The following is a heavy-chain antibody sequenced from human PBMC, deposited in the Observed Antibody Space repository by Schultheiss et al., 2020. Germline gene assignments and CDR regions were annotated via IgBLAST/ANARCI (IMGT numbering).Heavy chain of an antibody. D-gene: IGHD2-15*01. CDR2: MNPNSGNT. CDR3: VRYCSGGSCYQNGVYWDY. V-gene: IGHV1-8*01. CDR1: GYTFTSYD. Sequence: ASVKVSCKASGYTFTSYDINWVRQATGQGLEWMGWMNPNSGNTGYAQKFQGRVTMTRNTSISTAYMELSSLRSEDTAVYYCVRYCSGGSCYQNGVYWDYWGQGTLVTVSS. J-gene: IGHJ4*02.